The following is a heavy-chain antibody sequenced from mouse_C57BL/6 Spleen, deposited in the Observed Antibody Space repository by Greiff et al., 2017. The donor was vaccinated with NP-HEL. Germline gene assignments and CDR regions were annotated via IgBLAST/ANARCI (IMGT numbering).Heavy chain of an antibody. CDR2: IAPDTGGT. CDR3: TSRLRGFAY. Sequence: QVQLQQSGAELVRPGASVTLSCKASGYTFTDYEMHWVKPTPVHGLEFIGAIAPDTGGTAYHHNFKGHALLTADKSSSTAYMELRVVTSEDSAVYYCTSRLRGFAYWGQGTLVTVSA. CDR1: GYTFTDYE. J-gene: IGHJ3*01. D-gene: IGHD2-4*01. V-gene: IGHV1-15*01.